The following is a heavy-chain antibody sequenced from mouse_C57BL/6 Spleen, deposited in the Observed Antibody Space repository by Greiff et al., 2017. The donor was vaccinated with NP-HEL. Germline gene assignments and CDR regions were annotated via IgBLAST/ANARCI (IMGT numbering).Heavy chain of an antibody. V-gene: IGHV7-3*01. J-gene: IGHJ1*03. D-gene: IGHD1-1*01. CDR3: ARDPLYGSSYTWYFDV. CDR2: IRNKANGYTT. Sequence: EVQLVESGGGLVQPGGSLSLSCAASGFTFTDYYMSWVRQPPGKALEWLGFIRNKANGYTTEYSASVKGRFTISRDNSQSILYLQMNARRAEDSATYYCARDPLYGSSYTWYFDVWGTGTTVTVSS. CDR1: GFTFTDYY.